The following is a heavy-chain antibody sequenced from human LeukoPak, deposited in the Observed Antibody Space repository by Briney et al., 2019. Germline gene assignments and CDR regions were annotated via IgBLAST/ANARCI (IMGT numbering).Heavy chain of an antibody. Sequence: GGSLRLSCAASGFTFSSYRMNWVRQAPGKGLEWVSYISSSGSTIYYADSVKGRFTISRDNAKNSLYLQMNSLRAEDTAVYYCARDSCSSTSCGVDYWGQGTLVTVSS. CDR1: GFTFSSYR. V-gene: IGHV3-48*04. CDR3: ARDSCSSTSCGVDY. CDR2: ISSSGSTI. D-gene: IGHD2-2*01. J-gene: IGHJ4*02.